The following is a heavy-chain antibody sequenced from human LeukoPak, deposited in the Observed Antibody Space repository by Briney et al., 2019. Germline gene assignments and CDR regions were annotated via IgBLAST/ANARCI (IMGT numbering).Heavy chain of an antibody. CDR1: GGSISSYH. D-gene: IGHD4-23*01. V-gene: IGHV4-59*01. CDR2: IYYSGST. J-gene: IGHJ6*02. Sequence: SETLSLTCTVSGGSISSYHSSWIRQPPGKGLEWIGYIYYSGSTNYNPSLKSRVTISVDTSKNQFSLKLSSVTAADTAVYFCARSVIYGGNSGFYYGLDIWGQGTTVTVS. CDR3: ARSVIYGGNSGFYYGLDI.